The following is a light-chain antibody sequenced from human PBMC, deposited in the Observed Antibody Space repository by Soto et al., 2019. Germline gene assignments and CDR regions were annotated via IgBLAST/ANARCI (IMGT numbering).Light chain of an antibody. V-gene: IGLV2-14*01. CDR2: EVS. CDR1: RSDVGGYKF. Sequence: QSALTQPASVSGSPGQSITISCTGTRSDVGGYKFVSWYQQHPGKAPKLMIYEVSNRPSGVSSRFSGSKSGNTASLTISGLQAEDEADYYCGSYTGSIYVFGTGTKVTVL. J-gene: IGLJ1*01. CDR3: GSYTGSIYV.